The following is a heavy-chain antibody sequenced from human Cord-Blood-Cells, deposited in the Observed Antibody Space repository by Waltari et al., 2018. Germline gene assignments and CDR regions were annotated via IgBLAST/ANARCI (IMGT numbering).Heavy chain of an antibody. CDR1: GYTFTCHS. J-gene: IGHJ4*02. Sequence: QVQLVQSGAEVKKPGASVKVSCKASGYTFTCHSMPWGRQAPGQGLEWMGIINPSGGSTSYAQKFQGRVTMTRDTSTSTVYMELSSLRSEDTAVYYCASSQKTGDLDYWGQGTLVTVSS. CDR3: ASSQKTGDLDY. V-gene: IGHV1-46*01. D-gene: IGHD7-27*01. CDR2: INPSGGST.